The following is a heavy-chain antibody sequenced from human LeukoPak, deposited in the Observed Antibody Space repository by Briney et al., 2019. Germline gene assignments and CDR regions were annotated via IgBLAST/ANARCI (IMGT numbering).Heavy chain of an antibody. CDR1: GFTFRSSA. Sequence: GGSLRLSCAASGFTFRSSAMNWVRPAPGKGLGWVSAISGGGGSTNSAGAVKGRLTISRDNSKKTLYLQMNRLRGQDVAVYYYARSTTVTTCCDYWSQGTLVSVPS. V-gene: IGHV3-23*01. J-gene: IGHJ4*02. D-gene: IGHD4-17*01. CDR2: ISGGGGST. CDR3: ARSTTVTTCCDY.